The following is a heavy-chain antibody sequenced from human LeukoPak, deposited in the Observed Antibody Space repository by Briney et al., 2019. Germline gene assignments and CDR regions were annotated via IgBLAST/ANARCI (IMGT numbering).Heavy chain of an antibody. J-gene: IGHJ4*02. CDR3: ARSPAGDY. V-gene: IGHV3-21*01. CDR1: GFTFSTYS. Sequence: GGSLRLSCAASGFTFSTYSMNWVRQAPGKGLEWVSLISGSSNYIYYADSVKGRFTISRDNAKNSLYLQMNSLGAEDTAVYYCARSPAGDYWGQGTLVTVSS. CDR2: ISGSSNYI. D-gene: IGHD1-14*01.